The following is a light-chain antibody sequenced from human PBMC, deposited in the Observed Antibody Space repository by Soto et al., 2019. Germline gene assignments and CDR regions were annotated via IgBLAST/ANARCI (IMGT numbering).Light chain of an antibody. CDR1: RTNIGNND. V-gene: IGLV1-47*01. CDR3: ATWDDYLSGV. Sequence: QSVLTQPPSASGTPGQRVTIFCSGSRTNIGNNDVYWYQQFPGTAPRLLIYRNDQRPSGVPDRFSGSKSGTSASLAISGLRSEDEADYYCATWDDYLSGVFGGGTKLTVL. J-gene: IGLJ3*02. CDR2: RND.